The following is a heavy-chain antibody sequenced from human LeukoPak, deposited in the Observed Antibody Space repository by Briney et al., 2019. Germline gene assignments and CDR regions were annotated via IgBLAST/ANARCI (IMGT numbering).Heavy chain of an antibody. CDR2: IYSGGST. CDR3: ARGSYYYDSSGYPLLDY. Sequence: GGSLRLSCAASGFTFSSYAMHWVRQAPGKGLEWVSVIYSGGSTYYADSVKGRFTISRDNSKNTLYLQMNSLRAEDTAVYYCARGSYYYDSSGYPLLDYWGQGTLVTVSS. CDR1: GFTFSSYA. V-gene: IGHV3-66*01. J-gene: IGHJ4*02. D-gene: IGHD3-22*01.